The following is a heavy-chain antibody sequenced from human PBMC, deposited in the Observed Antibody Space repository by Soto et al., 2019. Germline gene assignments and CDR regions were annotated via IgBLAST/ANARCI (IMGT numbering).Heavy chain of an antibody. Sequence: SETLSLTCSASGGSISSVGHYWTWIRQQPGKGLEWIGYIYYSGSTDYNPSLKSRVTISVDRSKNQFSLNLSSVTAADTAIYYCARESGGNDSPTRYGLDVWGQGTTVT. CDR3: ARESGGNDSPTRYGLDV. J-gene: IGHJ6*02. CDR1: GGSISSVGHY. CDR2: IYYSGST. V-gene: IGHV4-31*03. D-gene: IGHD6-25*01.